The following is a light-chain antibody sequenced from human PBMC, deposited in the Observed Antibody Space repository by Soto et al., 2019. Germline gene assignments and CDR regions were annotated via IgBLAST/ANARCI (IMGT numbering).Light chain of an antibody. Sequence: QSALTQPPSASGSPGQSVTISCTGTSSDVGGYNYVSWYQQHPGKAPKLMIYEVNNRPSGVPDRFSGSKSGNTASLTVSGLQTEDEADYYCSSYAGSKGVLFGGGTKVTVL. CDR3: SSYAGSKGVL. CDR2: EVN. V-gene: IGLV2-8*01. J-gene: IGLJ2*01. CDR1: SSDVGGYNY.